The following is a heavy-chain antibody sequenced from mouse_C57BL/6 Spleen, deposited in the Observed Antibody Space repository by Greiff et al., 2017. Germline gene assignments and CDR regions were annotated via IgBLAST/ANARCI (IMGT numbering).Heavy chain of an antibody. D-gene: IGHD3-2*01. J-gene: IGHJ2*01. CDR3: ARSTALEY. CDR2: IYPGDGDT. V-gene: IGHV1-82*01. Sequence: QVQLQQSGPELVKPGASVKISCKASGYAFSSSWMNWVKQRPGKGLEWIGRIYPGDGDTNYNGKFKGKATLTADKSSSTAYMQLSSLTSEDSAVSFCARSTALEYWGQGTTLTVSS. CDR1: GYAFSSSW.